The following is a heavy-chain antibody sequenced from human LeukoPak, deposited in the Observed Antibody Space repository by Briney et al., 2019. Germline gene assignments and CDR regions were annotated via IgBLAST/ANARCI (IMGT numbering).Heavy chain of an antibody. CDR3: ARWLGAIAWPYYFDY. V-gene: IGHV3-21*01. CDR1: GFTFSSST. J-gene: IGHJ4*02. CDR2: ISSSSEFI. Sequence: PGGSLRLSCVASGFTFSSSTMNWVRQAPGKGLEWVSSISSSSEFIYYADSVKGRFTISRDNARNSLYLQMNSLRAEDTAVYYCARWLGAIAWPYYFDYWGQGTLVTVSS. D-gene: IGHD3-16*02.